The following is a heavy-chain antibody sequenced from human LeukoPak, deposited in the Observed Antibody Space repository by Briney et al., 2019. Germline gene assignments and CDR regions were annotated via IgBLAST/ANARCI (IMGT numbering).Heavy chain of an antibody. Sequence: GGSLRLSCEASGLAFRNFAMSWVRQAPGKGLEWVSGMTGSGGSSYYADSVKGRFTISRDNAKNALYLQMNSLRAEDTAVYYCAKDAVAPGSGGDYFDYWGQGTLVTVSS. J-gene: IGHJ4*02. CDR1: GLAFRNFA. CDR2: MTGSGGSS. V-gene: IGHV3-23*01. CDR3: AKDAVAPGSGGDYFDY. D-gene: IGHD3-10*01.